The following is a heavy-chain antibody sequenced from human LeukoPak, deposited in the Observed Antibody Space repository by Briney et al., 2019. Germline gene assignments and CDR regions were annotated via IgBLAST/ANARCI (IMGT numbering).Heavy chain of an antibody. V-gene: IGHV1-2*02. CDR3: ARGHIVATRSGNWFDP. CDR2: INPNSGGT. D-gene: IGHD5-12*01. J-gene: IGHJ5*02. CDR1: GYTFTVYY. Sequence: GASVTVSCTASGYTFTVYYMHWVRQAPGQGLEWMGWINPNSGGTNYAQKFQGRVTMTRDTSISTAYMELSRLRSDDTAVYYCARGHIVATRSGNWFDPWGQGTLVTVSS.